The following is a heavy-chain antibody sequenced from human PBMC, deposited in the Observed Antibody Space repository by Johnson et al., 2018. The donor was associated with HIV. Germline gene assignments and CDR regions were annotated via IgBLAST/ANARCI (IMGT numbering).Heavy chain of an antibody. CDR1: GFTFSDHY. CDR2: SRNKANTYTT. CDR3: TAHYRNAFDI. V-gene: IGHV3-72*01. Sequence: EVQLVESGGGEVRPGGSLRLSCAASGFTFSDHYMDWVRQAPGKGLEWVGRSRNKANTYTTEYAASVKGRFTISRDDSKNTLFLQMNSLKTEDTALYYCTAHYRNAFDIWGQGTMVTVSS. J-gene: IGHJ3*02. D-gene: IGHD1-26*01.